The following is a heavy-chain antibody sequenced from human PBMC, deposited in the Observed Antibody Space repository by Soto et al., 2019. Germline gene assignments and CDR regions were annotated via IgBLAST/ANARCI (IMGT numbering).Heavy chain of an antibody. D-gene: IGHD3-16*01. J-gene: IGHJ6*02. CDR3: ARDFGAHSDYYYYYGMDV. Sequence: SETLSLTCTVSGGSISSYYWSWIRQPAGKGLEWTGRIYTSGSTNYNPSLKSRVTMSVDTSKNQFSLKLSSVTAADTAVYYCARDFGAHSDYYYYYGMDVWGQGTTVTVSS. CDR2: IYTSGST. V-gene: IGHV4-4*07. CDR1: GGSISSYY.